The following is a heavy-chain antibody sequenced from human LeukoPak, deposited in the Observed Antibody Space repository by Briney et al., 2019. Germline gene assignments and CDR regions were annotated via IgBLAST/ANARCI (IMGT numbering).Heavy chain of an antibody. V-gene: IGHV3-20*04. CDR3: AKTNDLLSFDI. CDR1: GFTFDDYG. D-gene: IGHD1-1*01. Sequence: GGSLKLSCAASGFTFDDYGMSWVRQAPGKGLEWVSGINWNGGSTGYADSVKGRFTISRDNAKNSLYLQMNSPRAEDTAVYYCAKTNDLLSFDIWGQGTMVTVSS. CDR2: INWNGGST. J-gene: IGHJ3*02.